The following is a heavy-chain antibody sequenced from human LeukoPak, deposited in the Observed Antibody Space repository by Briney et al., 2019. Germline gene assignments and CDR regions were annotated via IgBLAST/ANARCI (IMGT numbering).Heavy chain of an antibody. D-gene: IGHD3-3*01. CDR3: ARVSTITIFGVANYYYYYMDV. CDR2: IYHSGST. V-gene: IGHV4-4*02. CDR1: GGSISSSNW. Sequence: SETLSLTCAVSGGSISSSNWWSWVRQPPGRGLEWIGEIYHSGSTNYNPSHKSRVAISVDKSKNQFSLKLSSVTAADTAVYYCARVSTITIFGVANYYYYYMDVWGKGTTVTVSS. J-gene: IGHJ6*03.